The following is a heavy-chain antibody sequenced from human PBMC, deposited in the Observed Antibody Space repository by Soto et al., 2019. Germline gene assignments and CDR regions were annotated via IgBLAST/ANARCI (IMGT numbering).Heavy chain of an antibody. CDR1: GFTFNGYA. J-gene: IGHJ4*02. V-gene: IGHV3-23*01. Sequence: VHLLESGGGLVQPGGSLRLSCTASGFTFNGYAMNWVRQAPGKGLEWVSAVTSGGTTTYYADSVKGRFTISRDNSRSTVYLQMNRLGVEDTAIYYCAKDHLGGAVADSFDYWGRGTLVTVSS. D-gene: IGHD6-19*01. CDR3: AKDHLGGAVADSFDY. CDR2: VTSGGTTT.